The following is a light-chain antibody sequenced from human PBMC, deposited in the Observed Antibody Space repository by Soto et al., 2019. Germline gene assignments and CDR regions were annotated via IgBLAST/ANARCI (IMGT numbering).Light chain of an antibody. CDR3: QQTYSLPQT. CDR1: QNINNY. V-gene: IGKV1-39*01. J-gene: IGKJ2*01. CDR2: GAT. Sequence: DIQMTQSPSALSASVGDRVTITCRASQNINNYLSWYQQKPGKAPKLLIYGATSLRSGVPSRVSGGGSGTDFTLTISSLQPEDLAIYYCQQTYSLPQTFGQGTKLEIK.